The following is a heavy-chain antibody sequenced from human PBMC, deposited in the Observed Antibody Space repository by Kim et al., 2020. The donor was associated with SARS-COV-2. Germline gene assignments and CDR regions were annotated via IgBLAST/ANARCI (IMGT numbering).Heavy chain of an antibody. CDR3: ATSTMIVVVIRGGYFDY. D-gene: IGHD3-22*01. Sequence: FQGRVTMTEDTSTDTAYMELSSLRSEDTAVYYCATSTMIVVVIRGGYFDYWGQGTLVTVSS. J-gene: IGHJ4*02. V-gene: IGHV1-24*01.